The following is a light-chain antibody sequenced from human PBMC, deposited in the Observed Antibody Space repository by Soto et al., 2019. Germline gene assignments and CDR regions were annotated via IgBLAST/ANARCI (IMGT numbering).Light chain of an antibody. J-gene: IGKJ1*01. CDR1: QSVRNY. CDR3: QQTYCSAWT. V-gene: IGKV1-39*01. CDR2: GAS. Sequence: PRARASRSACVGDNLSNTCLASQSVRNYLNWYQHKPGKAPKLLIYGASRLQTGVPSRFSGSGSGTDFTLTVSSLQPGDFATSYCQQTYCSAWTFGQGTKVDIK.